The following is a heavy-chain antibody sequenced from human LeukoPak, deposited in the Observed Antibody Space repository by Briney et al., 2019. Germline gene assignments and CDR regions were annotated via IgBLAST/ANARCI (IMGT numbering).Heavy chain of an antibody. CDR2: VNTESST. CDR3: GREDALTAFLFDY. Sequence: GGSLRLSCTASGFTFSTYWMHWVRQAPGKGLVWVSRVNTESSTTYADSVKGRFTIFRDNAKNTLYLQMNSLRTEDTAMYYCGREDALTAFLFDYWGQGTLVTVSS. D-gene: IGHD2-21*02. CDR1: GFTFSTYW. J-gene: IGHJ4*02. V-gene: IGHV3-74*01.